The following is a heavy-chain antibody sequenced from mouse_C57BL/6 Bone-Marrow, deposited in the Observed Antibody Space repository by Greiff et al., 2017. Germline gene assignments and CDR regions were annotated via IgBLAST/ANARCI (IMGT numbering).Heavy chain of an antibody. Sequence: EVKLMESGAELVRPGASVKLSCTASGFNIKDDYIHWVKQRPEPGLEWIGWIDPEIGDTEYASKFQGKATITSDTSANTAYLQLSSLTSEDTAVYYCSSVDGDYFDFWGQGTPLTVAS. J-gene: IGHJ2*01. D-gene: IGHD2-3*01. CDR1: GFNIKDDY. V-gene: IGHV14-4*01. CDR3: SSVDGDYFDF. CDR2: IDPEIGDT.